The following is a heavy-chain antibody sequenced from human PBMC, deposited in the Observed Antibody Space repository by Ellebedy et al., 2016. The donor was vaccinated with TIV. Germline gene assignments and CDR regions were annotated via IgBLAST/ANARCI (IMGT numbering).Heavy chain of an antibody. J-gene: IGHJ4*02. Sequence: SEALSLTCAVYGGSFSGDSYWTWIRQLPGKGLEWIGYIYYSGTTYYNPPLRGRVTISVDTSKNQFSLNLNSVTAADTAMYYCARRTQHEVFDYWGQGTLVSVSS. V-gene: IGHV4-31*11. CDR2: IYYSGTT. CDR1: GGSFSGDSY. D-gene: IGHD5-18*01. CDR3: ARRTQHEVFDY.